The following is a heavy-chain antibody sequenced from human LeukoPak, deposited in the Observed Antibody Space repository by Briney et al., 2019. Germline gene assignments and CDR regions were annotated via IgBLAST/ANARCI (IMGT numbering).Heavy chain of an antibody. CDR3: ARNRASYYYYGMDV. Sequence: ASVKVSCKASGGTFSSYAISWVRQAPGQGLEWMGWINAGNGNTKYSQKFQGRVTITRDTSASTAYMELSSLRSEDTAVYYCARNRASYYYYGMDVWGQGTTVTVSS. CDR1: GGTFSSYA. V-gene: IGHV1-3*01. CDR2: INAGNGNT. J-gene: IGHJ6*02. D-gene: IGHD3-16*02.